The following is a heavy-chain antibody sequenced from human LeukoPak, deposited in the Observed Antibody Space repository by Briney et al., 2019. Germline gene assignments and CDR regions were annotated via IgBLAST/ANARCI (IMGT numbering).Heavy chain of an antibody. CDR1: GFTFSSYA. D-gene: IGHD2-15*01. V-gene: IGHV3-30*04. J-gene: IGHJ5*02. CDR3: ARGIVVVVAATSNWFDP. Sequence: GSLRLSCAASGFTFSSYAMHWVRQAPGKGLEWVAVISYDGSNKYYADSVKGRFTISRDNSKNTLYLQMNSLRAEGTAVYYCARGIVVVVAATSNWFDPWGQGTLVTVSS. CDR2: ISYDGSNK.